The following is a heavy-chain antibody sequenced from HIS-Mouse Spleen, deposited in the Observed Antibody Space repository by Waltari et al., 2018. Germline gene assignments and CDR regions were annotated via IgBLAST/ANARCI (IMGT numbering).Heavy chain of an antibody. CDR1: GFTFSSYG. Sequence: QVQLVESGGGVVQPGRSLRLSWAASGFTFSSYGMHWVRQAPGKGLEWVAVISYDGSNKYYADSVKGRFTISRDNSENTLYLQMNSLRAEDTAVYYCEGVYGSGSYYFDYWGQGTLVTVSS. CDR3: EGVYGSGSYYFDY. D-gene: IGHD3-10*01. CDR2: ISYDGSNK. J-gene: IGHJ4*02. V-gene: IGHV3-30*03.